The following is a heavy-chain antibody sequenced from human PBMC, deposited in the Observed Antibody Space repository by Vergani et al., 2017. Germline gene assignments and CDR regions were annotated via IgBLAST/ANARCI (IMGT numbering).Heavy chain of an antibody. J-gene: IGHJ5*02. V-gene: IGHV4-34*01. CDR2: INHSGST. Sequence: QVQLQQWGAGLLKPSETLSLTCAVYGGSFSGYYWSWIRQPPGKGLEWIGEINHSGSTNYNPSLKSRVTISVATSKNQFSLTLSSVTAADTAVYYCASPGGPGSVVGRYNWLDPWGQGTLVTVSS. CDR3: ASPGGPGSVVGRYNWLDP. D-gene: IGHD1-14*01. CDR1: GGSFSGYY.